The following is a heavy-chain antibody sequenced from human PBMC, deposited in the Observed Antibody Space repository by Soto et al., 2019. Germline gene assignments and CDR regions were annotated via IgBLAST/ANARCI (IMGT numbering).Heavy chain of an antibody. V-gene: IGHV1-2*04. D-gene: IGHD3-9*01. Sequence: GASVKVSCKASGYTFTGYYMHWVRQAPGQGLEWMGWINPNSGGTNYAQKFQGWVTMTRDTSISTAYMELSRLRSDDTAVYYCARVLTRGPPYYYYYGMDVWGQGTTVTVSS. CDR2: INPNSGGT. CDR3: ARVLTRGPPYYYYYGMDV. CDR1: GYTFTGYY. J-gene: IGHJ6*02.